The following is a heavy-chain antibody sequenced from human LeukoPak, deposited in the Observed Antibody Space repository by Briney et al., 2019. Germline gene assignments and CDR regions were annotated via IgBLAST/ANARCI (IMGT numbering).Heavy chain of an antibody. Sequence: GGSLRLSCAASGFTFSNSVMSWVRQAPGNGLEWVSSINDSGGSAYYADSVKGRFTISRDNSKNTLYLQMNSLRAEDTAVYYCARGVSGWPYYLDYWGQGALVTVS. CDR3: ARGVSGWPYYLDY. J-gene: IGHJ4*02. CDR1: GFTFSNSV. V-gene: IGHV3-23*01. CDR2: INDSGGSA. D-gene: IGHD6-19*01.